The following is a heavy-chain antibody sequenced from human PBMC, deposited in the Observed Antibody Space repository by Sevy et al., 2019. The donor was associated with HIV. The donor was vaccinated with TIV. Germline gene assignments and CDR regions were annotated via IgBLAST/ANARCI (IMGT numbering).Heavy chain of an antibody. V-gene: IGHV3-11*01. CDR3: ARGGIAAADPTYYYYGMDV. CDR1: GFTFSDYY. Sequence: GSLRLSCAASGFTFSDYYMSWIRQAPGKGLEWVSYISSSGSTIYYADSVKGRFTISRDNAKNSLYLQMNSLRAEDTAVYYCARGGIAAADPTYYYYGMDVWGQGTTVTVSS. CDR2: ISSSGSTI. D-gene: IGHD6-13*01. J-gene: IGHJ6*02.